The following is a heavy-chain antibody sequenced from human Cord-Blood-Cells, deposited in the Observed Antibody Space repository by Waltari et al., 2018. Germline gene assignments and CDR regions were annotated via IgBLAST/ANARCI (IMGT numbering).Heavy chain of an antibody. V-gene: IGHV4-34*01. CDR1: GASFCGYY. J-gene: IGHJ6*02. CDR2: SKHSGST. Sequence: QVQLQQWGAGLLKPSETPSLTCAVYGASFCGYYWSWMRQPPGKGLEWIGESKHSGSTNYNPSLKSRVTIAVDTSKNQFSLKLSSVTAADTAVYYCARGGSVAGNHYYYGMDVWGQGTTVTVSS. D-gene: IGHD6-19*01. CDR3: ARGGSVAGNHYYYGMDV.